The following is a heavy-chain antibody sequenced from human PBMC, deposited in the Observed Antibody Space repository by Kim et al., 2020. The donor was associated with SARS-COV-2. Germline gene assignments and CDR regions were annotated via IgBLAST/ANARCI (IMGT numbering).Heavy chain of an antibody. CDR2: ISSSSSYI. CDR1: GFTFSSYS. D-gene: IGHD3-22*01. CDR3: ARSYYYDSSGYPRPNWFDP. V-gene: IGHV3-21*01. J-gene: IGHJ5*02. Sequence: GGSLRLSCAASGFTFSSYSMNWVRQAPGKGLEWVSSISSSSSYIYYADSVKGRFTISRDNAKNSLYLQMNSLRAEDTAVYYCARSYYYDSSGYPRPNWFDPWGQGTLVTVSS.